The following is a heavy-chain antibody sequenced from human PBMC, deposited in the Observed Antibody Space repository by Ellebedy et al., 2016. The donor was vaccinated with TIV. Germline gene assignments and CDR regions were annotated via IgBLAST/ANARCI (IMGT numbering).Heavy chain of an antibody. V-gene: IGHV1-3*01. D-gene: IGHD3-10*01. Sequence: QKYQGRVTMTGNTPASTAYMELSSLTSEDTAMYYCARGSAEGRAFDYWGQGTLVTVSS. J-gene: IGHJ4*02. CDR3: ARGSAEGRAFDY.